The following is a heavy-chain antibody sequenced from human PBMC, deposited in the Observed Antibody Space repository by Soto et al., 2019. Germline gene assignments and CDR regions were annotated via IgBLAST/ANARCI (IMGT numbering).Heavy chain of an antibody. CDR3: ARARYSSYGMDV. J-gene: IGHJ6*02. Sequence: EVQLVESGGGLVQPGGSLTLSCAASGFTVSDNSLTWVRQAPGKGLEWVSVIYSGGTTYYADSVKGRLSLSRHTSINTLYLQMNSLRPEDTAVYYCARARYSSYGMDVWGQGTTVTVSS. V-gene: IGHV3-53*04. CDR1: GFTVSDNS. D-gene: IGHD5-18*01. CDR2: IYSGGTT.